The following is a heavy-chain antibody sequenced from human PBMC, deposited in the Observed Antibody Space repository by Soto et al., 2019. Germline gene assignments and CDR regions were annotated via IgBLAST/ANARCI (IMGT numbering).Heavy chain of an antibody. CDR3: ARSGRPGYYYYIMDV. Sequence: ASVKVCCKASGYTFTSYGISLVRQAPGQGLEWMGWISAYNGNTNYAQKLQGRVTMTTDTSTSTAYMELRGLRSDDTAVYYCARSGRPGYYYYIMDVWGQGTPVTVSS. D-gene: IGHD3-10*01. CDR2: ISAYNGNT. CDR1: GYTFTSYG. J-gene: IGHJ6*01. V-gene: IGHV1-18*01.